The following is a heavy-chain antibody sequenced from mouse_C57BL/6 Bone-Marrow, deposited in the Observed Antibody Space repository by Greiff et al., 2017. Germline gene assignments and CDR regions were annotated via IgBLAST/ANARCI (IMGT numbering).Heavy chain of an antibody. Sequence: VQLQQPGAELVMPGASVKLSCKASGYTFTSYWMHWVKQRPGRGLEWIGRIDPDSGGTKYNEKFKSKATLTVDKHSSTAYMQLSSLTSEDSAVYYCARTDDYDAWYWGQGNTLPVSS. CDR1: GYTFTSYW. D-gene: IGHD2-4*01. CDR3: ARTDDYDAWY. V-gene: IGHV1-72*01. J-gene: IGHJ2*01. CDR2: IDPDSGGT.